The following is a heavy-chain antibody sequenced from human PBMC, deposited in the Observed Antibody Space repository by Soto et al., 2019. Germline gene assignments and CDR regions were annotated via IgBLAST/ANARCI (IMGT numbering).Heavy chain of an antibody. V-gene: IGHV4-39*01. CDR2: IYYSGST. D-gene: IGHD6-19*01. CDR1: GGSISSSSYY. CDR3: ARQGIAVAGKGNWFDP. J-gene: IGHJ5*02. Sequence: KQSQTLSLTCTVSGGSISSSSYYWGWIRQPPGKGLEWIGSIYYSGSTYYNPSLKSRVTISVDTSKNQFSLKLSSVTAADTAVYYCARQGIAVAGKGNWFDPWGQGTLVTVSS.